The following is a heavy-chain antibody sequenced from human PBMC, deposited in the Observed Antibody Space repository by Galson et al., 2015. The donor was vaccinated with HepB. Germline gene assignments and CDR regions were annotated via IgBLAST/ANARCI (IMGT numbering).Heavy chain of an antibody. CDR2: ISSSSSYI. D-gene: IGHD1-26*01. Sequence: SLRLSCAASGFTFSSYSMNWVRQAPGKGLEWVSSISSSSSYIYYADSVKGRFTISRDNAKNSLYLQMNSLRAEDTAVYYCARDNEVGDTGAFDIWGQGTMVTVSS. J-gene: IGHJ3*02. CDR3: ARDNEVGDTGAFDI. V-gene: IGHV3-21*01. CDR1: GFTFSSYS.